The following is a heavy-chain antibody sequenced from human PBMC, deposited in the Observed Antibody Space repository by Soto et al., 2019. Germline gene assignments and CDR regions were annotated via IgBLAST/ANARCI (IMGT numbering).Heavy chain of an antibody. J-gene: IGHJ4*02. D-gene: IGHD3-3*01. CDR3: ARDFWSGYSLVDF. CDR1: GFTFSSYW. V-gene: IGHV3-7*03. Sequence: EVQLVESGGDLVQPGGSLRLSCAASGFTFSSYWMSWVRQAPGKGLEWVANIKQEGSEKYYVDSVKGRFTISRDNGKNSLYLQMNSLRAEDTAVYYCARDFWSGYSLVDFWGQGTLVTVSS. CDR2: IKQEGSEK.